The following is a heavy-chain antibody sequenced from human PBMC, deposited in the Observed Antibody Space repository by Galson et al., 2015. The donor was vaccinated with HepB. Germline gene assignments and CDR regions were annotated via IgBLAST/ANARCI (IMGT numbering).Heavy chain of an antibody. CDR3: ARDLFAWLAPRLGS. V-gene: IGHV1-18*01. D-gene: IGHD5-12*01. J-gene: IGHJ4*02. CDR2: INTDNGNT. CDR1: GYSFTSYG. Sequence: KVSCKASGYSFTSYGLSWVRQAPGQGLEWMGWINTDNGNTNYAQKSQGRVTMTTDPATSPAYMALRSLRSDDTAVYYCARDLFAWLAPRLGSWGQGTLATVSS.